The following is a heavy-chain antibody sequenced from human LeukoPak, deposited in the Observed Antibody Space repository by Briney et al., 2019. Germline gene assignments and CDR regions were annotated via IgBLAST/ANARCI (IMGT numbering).Heavy chain of an antibody. CDR2: ILYSGST. V-gene: IGHV4-39*07. J-gene: IGHJ4*02. CDR3: ARNGYRIGYCSSTSGYHRHDRSFDY. CDR1: GDSISSSMFY. Sequence: SETLSLTCTVSGDSISSSMFYWGWIRQPPGRGLEWIGNILYSGSTYYNPSLKSRVTISVDTSKNQFSLKLSSVTAADTAVYYCARNGYRIGYCSSTSGYHRHDRSFDYWGQGTLVTVSS. D-gene: IGHD2-2*01.